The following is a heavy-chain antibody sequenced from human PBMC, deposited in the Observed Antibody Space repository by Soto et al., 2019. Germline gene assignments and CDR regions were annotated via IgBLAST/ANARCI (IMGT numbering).Heavy chain of an antibody. CDR2: IKPGTSDI. J-gene: IGHJ1*01. Sequence: EPLKISCKSGGYYFGRAWIGWVRQVPWKGREWMGLIKPGTSDIRYSPPFRGQVTISADEAVTTAYLQWSGLNASDSAMYYCARQHRFICESWGQGTLVTVTS. D-gene: IGHD2-21*01. V-gene: IGHV5-51*01. CDR1: GYYFGRAW. CDR3: ARQHRFICES.